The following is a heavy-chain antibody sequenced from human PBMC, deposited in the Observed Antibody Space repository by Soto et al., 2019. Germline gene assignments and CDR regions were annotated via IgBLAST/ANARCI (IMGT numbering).Heavy chain of an antibody. V-gene: IGHV6-1*01. CDR1: GDSVSSNNAA. Sequence: QVQLQQSGPGLVKPSQTLSLTCAVSGDSVSSNNAAWSWLRQSPSRGLEWLGRTYYRSKWYNDYAESMKSRMTINSDASKNQFSLQLNSVTPEDTAVFYCARSVSGKSVFDFWGQGTLVTVSS. CDR3: ARSVSGKSVFDF. CDR2: TYYRSKWYN. J-gene: IGHJ4*02. D-gene: IGHD5-12*01.